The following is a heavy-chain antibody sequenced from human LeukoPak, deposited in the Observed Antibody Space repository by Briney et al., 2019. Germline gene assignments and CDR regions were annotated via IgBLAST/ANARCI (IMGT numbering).Heavy chain of an antibody. J-gene: IGHJ4*02. CDR3: ARQGGQYYEFPRY. CDR1: GGSLSSSSYY. CDR2: IYSGGST. V-gene: IGHV4-39*01. Sequence: SETLSLTCTVSGGSLSSSSYYWGWIRQPPGKGLEWIGSIYSGGSTYYNPSLKSRVTISVDTSNNQFSLKLNSVTAADTALYHCARQGGQYYEFPRYWGQGTLVTVSS. D-gene: IGHD3-3*01.